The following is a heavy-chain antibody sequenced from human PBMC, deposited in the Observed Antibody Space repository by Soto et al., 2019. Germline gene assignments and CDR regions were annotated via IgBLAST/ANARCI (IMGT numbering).Heavy chain of an antibody. J-gene: IGHJ4*02. CDR3: AKEGAWLVQWDFDY. V-gene: IGHV3-23*01. Sequence: GGSLRLSXAASGLTFSSYAMSWVRQAPGKGLEWVSAISGSGGSTYYADSVKGRFTISRDNSKNTLYLQMNSLRAEDTAVYYCAKEGAWLVQWDFDYWGQGTLVTVSS. CDR2: ISGSGGST. CDR1: GLTFSSYA. D-gene: IGHD6-19*01.